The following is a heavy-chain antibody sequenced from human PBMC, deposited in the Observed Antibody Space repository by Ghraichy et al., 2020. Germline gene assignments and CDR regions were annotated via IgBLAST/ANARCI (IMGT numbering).Heavy chain of an antibody. CDR2: IYSGGST. CDR1: GFTVSSNY. V-gene: IGHV3-66*01. J-gene: IGHJ3*02. D-gene: IGHD1-7*01. Sequence: GGSLRLSCAASGFTVSSNYMSWVRQAPGKGLEWVSVIYSGGSTYYADSVKGRFTISRDNSKNTLYLQMNSLRAEDTAVYYCARGRYNWNYRGAFDIWGQGTMVTVSS. CDR3: ARGRYNWNYRGAFDI.